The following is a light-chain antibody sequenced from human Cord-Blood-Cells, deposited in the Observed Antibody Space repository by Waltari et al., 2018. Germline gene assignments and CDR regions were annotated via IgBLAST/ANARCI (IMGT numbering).Light chain of an antibody. CDR2: AAS. CDR1: QGISNY. Sequence: DIQMTHSPSSLSASVGDRVTTTCRASQGISNYLAWFHEKPGKAPKALIYAASSLQSGVPSKFCGSGSGTEFTLTISSLQPEDFSTYYCQQYNSYPWTFGQGTKVEIK. V-gene: IGKV1-16*02. J-gene: IGKJ1*01. CDR3: QQYNSYPWT.